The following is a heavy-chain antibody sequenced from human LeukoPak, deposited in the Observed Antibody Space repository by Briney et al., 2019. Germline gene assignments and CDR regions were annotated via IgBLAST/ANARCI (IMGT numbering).Heavy chain of an antibody. CDR3: ARKREGATTGIDY. D-gene: IGHD1-26*01. J-gene: IGHJ4*02. V-gene: IGHV4-39*07. CDR2: IYSSGST. Sequence: SETLSLTCTVSGVSISSTNSYWGWIRQSPRTGLEWIGNIYSSGSTYYNPSLKSRVIISIDTSENQFSLKLTSVTAADTAVYYCARKREGATTGIDYWGQGTLVTVSS. CDR1: GVSISSTNSY.